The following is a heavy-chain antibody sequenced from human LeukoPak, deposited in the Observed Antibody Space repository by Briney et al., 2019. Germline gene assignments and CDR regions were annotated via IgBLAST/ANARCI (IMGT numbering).Heavy chain of an antibody. D-gene: IGHD6-19*01. J-gene: IGHJ5*02. V-gene: IGHV1-46*01. Sequence: ASVKVSCKASGYTFTSYYIHWVRRAPGQGLEWMGIINPSGGSTSYAQKFQGRVTMTRDTSTSTVYMELSSLRSEDTAVYYCARAQAWDSSDPNWFDPWGQGTLVTVSS. CDR3: ARAQAWDSSDPNWFDP. CDR1: GYTFTSYY. CDR2: INPSGGST.